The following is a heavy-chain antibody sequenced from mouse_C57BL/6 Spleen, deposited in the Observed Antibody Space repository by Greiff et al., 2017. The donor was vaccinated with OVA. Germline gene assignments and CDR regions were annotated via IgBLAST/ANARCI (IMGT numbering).Heavy chain of an antibody. CDR2: IDPADGDT. CDR3: TFYGNYDYFDY. D-gene: IGHD2-1*01. CDR1: GFNITDYY. V-gene: IGHV14-1*01. J-gene: IGHJ2*01. Sequence: EVQLQQSGAELVRPGASVKLSCTASGFNITDYYMHWVKQRPEQGLEWIGRIDPADGDTEYAPKFQGKATMTADTSSNTAYLQLSSLTSEDTAVYYCTFYGNYDYFDYWGQGTTLTVSS.